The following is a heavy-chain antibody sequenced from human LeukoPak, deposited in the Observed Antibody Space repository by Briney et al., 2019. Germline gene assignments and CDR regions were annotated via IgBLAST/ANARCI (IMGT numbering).Heavy chain of an antibody. CDR1: GGSISSSSYY. J-gene: IGHJ5*02. CDR2: IYYSGST. D-gene: IGHD4-23*01. CDR3: ARVEDDYGGKLNWFDP. Sequence: SETLSLTCTVSGGSISSSSYYWGWNRQPPGKGLEWIGSIYYSGSTYYNPSLKSRVTISVDTSKNQFSLKLSSVTAADTAVYYCARVEDDYGGKLNWFDPWGQGTLVTVSS. V-gene: IGHV4-39*01.